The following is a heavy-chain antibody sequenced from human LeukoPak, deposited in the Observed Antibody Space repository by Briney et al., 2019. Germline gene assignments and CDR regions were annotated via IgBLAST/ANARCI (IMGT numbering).Heavy chain of an antibody. D-gene: IGHD3-10*01. CDR3: ARDPYGSGVSWFDP. V-gene: IGHV3-11*04. CDR2: ISSSGSTI. J-gene: IGHJ5*02. CDR1: GFTFSDYY. Sequence: GGSLRLSCAASGFTFSDYYMSWIRQAPGKGLEWVSYISSSGSTIYYADSVKGRFTISRDSAKNSLYLQMNSLRAEDTAVYYCARDPYGSGVSWFDPWGQGNPGHRLL.